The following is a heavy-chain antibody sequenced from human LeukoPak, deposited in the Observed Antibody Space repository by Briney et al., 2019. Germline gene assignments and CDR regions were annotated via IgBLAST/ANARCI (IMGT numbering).Heavy chain of an antibody. CDR1: GFALSYND. CDR2: IYGGGST. CDR3: ARAYDSRRYWPDYFHR. Sequence: PGGSLRLSCAASGFALSYNDICWVRQAPGKGLEWVSIIYGGGSTYYADSVNGRFTISRHNSKNTLFLQMNSLRTEDTAVYYCARAYDSRRYWPDYFHRGGQGTLVTVSS. J-gene: IGHJ1*01. V-gene: IGHV3-53*04. D-gene: IGHD3-22*01.